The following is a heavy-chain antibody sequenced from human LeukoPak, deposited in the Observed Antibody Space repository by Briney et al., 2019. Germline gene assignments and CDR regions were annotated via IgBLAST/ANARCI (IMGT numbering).Heavy chain of an antibody. CDR3: AKGVCSGGSCYQPPFDY. J-gene: IGHJ4*02. Sequence: GGSLRLSCAASGFTFRNYAMAWVRQAPGKGLEWVSGITGNGDKIYYADSVKGRFTISRDNSKNTLHLQMNSLRGEDTAVYYCAKGVCSGGSCYQPPFDYWGQGTLVTVSS. CDR1: GFTFRNYA. CDR2: ITGNGDKI. V-gene: IGHV3-23*01. D-gene: IGHD2-15*01.